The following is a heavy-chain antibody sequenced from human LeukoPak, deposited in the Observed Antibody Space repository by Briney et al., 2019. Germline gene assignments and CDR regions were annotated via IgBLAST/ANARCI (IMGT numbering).Heavy chain of an antibody. CDR2: ISGSGGST. J-gene: IGHJ6*02. D-gene: IGHD3-22*01. CDR1: GFTFSSYA. V-gene: IGHV3-23*01. Sequence: PGGSLRLSCAASGFTFSSYAMSWVRQAPGKGLEWVSAISGSGGSTYYADSVKGRFTISRDNSKNTLYLQMNSLRAEDTAVYYCAKMCRITMIVVVSGVNGMDVWGQGTTVTVSS. CDR3: AKMCRITMIVVVSGVNGMDV.